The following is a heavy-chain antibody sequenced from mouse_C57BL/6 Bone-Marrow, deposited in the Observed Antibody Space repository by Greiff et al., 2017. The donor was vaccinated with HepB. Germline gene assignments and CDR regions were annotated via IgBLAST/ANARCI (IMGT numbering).Heavy chain of an antibody. CDR1: GYAFSSSW. J-gene: IGHJ1*03. V-gene: IGHV1-82*01. CDR3: ARGGYFDV. CDR2: IYPGDGDT. Sequence: VQLQQSGPELVKPGASVKISCKASGYAFSSSWMNWVNQRPGKGLEWIGRIYPGDGDTNYNGKFKGKATLTADKSSSTAYMQLSSLTSEDSAVYFCARGGYFDVWGTGTTVTVSS.